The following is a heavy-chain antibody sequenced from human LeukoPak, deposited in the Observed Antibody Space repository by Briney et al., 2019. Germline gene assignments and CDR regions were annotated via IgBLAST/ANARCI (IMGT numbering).Heavy chain of an antibody. CDR2: ISYDGSNK. J-gene: IGHJ4*02. V-gene: IGHV3-30*04. CDR3: ARGQRRHTDMAPSFDY. Sequence: GGSLRLSCAASGFTFSSYAMHWVRQAPGKGLEWVAVISYDGSNKYYADSMKGRFTISRDNSKSTLYLQMNSLRAEDTAVYYCARGQRRHTDMAPSFDYWGQGTLVTVSS. CDR1: GFTFSSYA. D-gene: IGHD5-18*01.